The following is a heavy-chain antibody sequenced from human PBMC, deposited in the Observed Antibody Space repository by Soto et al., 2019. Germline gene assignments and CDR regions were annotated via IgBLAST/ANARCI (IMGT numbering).Heavy chain of an antibody. D-gene: IGHD2-8*01. Sequence: GGSLRLSCAASGFTFSSYSMNWVRQAPGKGLEWVSYISSSSSTIYYADSVKGRFTISRDNAKNSLYLQMNSLRAEDTAVYYCARDGIVLMVYAILDYWGQGTLVTVSS. CDR1: GFTFSSYS. CDR2: ISSSSSTI. J-gene: IGHJ4*02. V-gene: IGHV3-48*01. CDR3: ARDGIVLMVYAILDY.